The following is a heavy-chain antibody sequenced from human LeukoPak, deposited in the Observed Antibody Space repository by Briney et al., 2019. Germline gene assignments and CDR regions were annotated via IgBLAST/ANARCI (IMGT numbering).Heavy chain of an antibody. CDR1: GFTFSSYG. Sequence: PGRSLRLSCAASGFTFSSYGMHWVRQAPGKGLEWVAVIWYDGSNKYYADSVKGRFTISRDNSKNTLYLKMNSLRAEDTAVYYCARDGTIVVVPAAAPDCWGEGTLVTVSS. CDR3: ARDGTIVVVPAAAPDC. V-gene: IGHV3-33*01. J-gene: IGHJ4*02. CDR2: IWYDGSNK. D-gene: IGHD2-2*01.